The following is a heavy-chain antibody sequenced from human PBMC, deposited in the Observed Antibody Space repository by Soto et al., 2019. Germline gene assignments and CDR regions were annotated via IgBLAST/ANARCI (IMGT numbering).Heavy chain of an antibody. D-gene: IGHD2-15*01. V-gene: IGHV3-30*18. Sequence: PGESLKISCAASGFTFSSYGMHWVRQAPGKGLEWVAVISYDGSNKYYADSVKGRFTISRDNSKNTLYLQMNSLRAEDTAVYYCANGLGYCSGGSCYSGYYYYMDVWGKGTTVTVSS. J-gene: IGHJ6*03. CDR3: ANGLGYCSGGSCYSGYYYYMDV. CDR1: GFTFSSYG. CDR2: ISYDGSNK.